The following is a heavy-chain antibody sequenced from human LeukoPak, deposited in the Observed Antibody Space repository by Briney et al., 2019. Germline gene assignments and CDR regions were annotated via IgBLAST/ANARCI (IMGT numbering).Heavy chain of an antibody. J-gene: IGHJ3*02. CDR2: IKSKTDGGTT. CDR1: GFTFSNAW. Sequence: GGSLRLSCVASGFTFSNAWMSWVRQAPGKGLDWVGRIKSKTDGGTTDYAAPVKGRFTISRDDSKNTLYLQMNSLKTEDTAVFYCTTQYSSGWYVAFDIWGQGTMVAVSS. D-gene: IGHD6-19*01. V-gene: IGHV3-15*01. CDR3: TTQYSSGWYVAFDI.